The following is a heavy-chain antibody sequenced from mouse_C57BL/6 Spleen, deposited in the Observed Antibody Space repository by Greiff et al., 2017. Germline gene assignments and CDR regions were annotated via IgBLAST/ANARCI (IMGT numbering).Heavy chain of an antibody. Sequence: VQLQQSGAELVMPGASVKLSCKASGYTFTSYWMHWVKQRPGQGLEWIGEIDPSDSYTNYNQKFKGKSTLTVDKSSSTAYMQLSSLTSEDSAVYYCARRNYDYSWFAYWGQGTLVTVSA. CDR3: ARRNYDYSWFAY. CDR2: IDPSDSYT. V-gene: IGHV1-69*01. CDR1: GYTFTSYW. D-gene: IGHD2-4*01. J-gene: IGHJ3*01.